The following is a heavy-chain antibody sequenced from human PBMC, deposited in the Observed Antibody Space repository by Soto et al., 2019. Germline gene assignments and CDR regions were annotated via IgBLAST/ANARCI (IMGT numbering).Heavy chain of an antibody. CDR3: ASRSGRYRVAGMDV. J-gene: IGHJ6*02. Sequence: EVQLVESGGGLVQPGGSLRLSCAASGFTFSSYSMNWVRQAPGKGLEWVSYISSSSSTIYYADSVKGRFTISRDNAKNALYLQTSSLRDEDTAVYYCASRSGRYRVAGMDVWGQGTTVTVSS. D-gene: IGHD1-26*01. CDR2: ISSSSSTI. V-gene: IGHV3-48*02. CDR1: GFTFSSYS.